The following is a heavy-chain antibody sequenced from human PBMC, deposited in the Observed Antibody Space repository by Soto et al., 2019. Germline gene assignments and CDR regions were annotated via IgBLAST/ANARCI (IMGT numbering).Heavy chain of an antibody. CDR3: ARDGRIFGVMDYYYYGMDV. CDR1: GFTFSSYS. J-gene: IGHJ6*02. Sequence: PGGSLRLSCAASGFTFSSYSMNWVRQAPGKGLEWVSSISSSSSYIYYADSVKGRFTISRDNAKNSLYLQMNSLRAEDTAVYYCARDGRIFGVMDYYYYGMDVWGQGTTVTVSS. CDR2: ISSSSSYI. V-gene: IGHV3-21*01. D-gene: IGHD3-3*02.